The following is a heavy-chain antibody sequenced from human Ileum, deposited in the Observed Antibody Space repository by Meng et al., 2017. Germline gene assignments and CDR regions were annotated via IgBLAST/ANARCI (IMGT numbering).Heavy chain of an antibody. V-gene: IGHV4-61*01. CDR3: ARFYGSGTFEVHDY. D-gene: IGHD3-10*01. J-gene: IGHJ4*02. CDR1: VGPVRGSSSY. CDR2: IHYSGSR. Sequence: GPCLVGPSETQSLTRNVSVGPVRGSSSYWSWIRPHPGKGLEWIGLIHYSGSRNYNPSLKSRVTMSVDTSKNQVSLRLTSVTAADTAVYYCARFYGSGTFEVHDYWGQGTLVTVSS.